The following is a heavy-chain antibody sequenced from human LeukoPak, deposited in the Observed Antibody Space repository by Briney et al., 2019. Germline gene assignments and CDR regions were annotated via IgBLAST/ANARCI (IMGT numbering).Heavy chain of an antibody. CDR3: ARHRWELNAFDI. CDR2: IYYSGST. CDR1: GGSISNYY. J-gene: IGHJ3*02. D-gene: IGHD4-23*01. V-gene: IGHV4-59*08. Sequence: SETLSLTCTVPGGSISNYYWSWIRQPPGKGLEWIGYIYYSGSTKYNPSLKSRVTISVDTSKNQFSLRLSSVTAADTAVYYCARHRWELNAFDIWGQGTMVTVSS.